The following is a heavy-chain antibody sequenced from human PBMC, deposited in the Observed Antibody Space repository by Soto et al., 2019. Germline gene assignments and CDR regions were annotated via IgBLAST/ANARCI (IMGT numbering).Heavy chain of an antibody. CDR3: ARLRFGPRPNDY. J-gene: IGHJ4*02. Sequence: SETLSLTCTVSGGSISSSSYYWGWIRQPPGKGLEWIGSIYYSGSTYYNPSLKSRVTISVDTSKNQFSLKLSSVTAADTAVYYCARLRFGPRPNDYWGQGTLVTVSP. V-gene: IGHV4-39*01. D-gene: IGHD3-10*01. CDR1: GGSISSSSYY. CDR2: IYYSGST.